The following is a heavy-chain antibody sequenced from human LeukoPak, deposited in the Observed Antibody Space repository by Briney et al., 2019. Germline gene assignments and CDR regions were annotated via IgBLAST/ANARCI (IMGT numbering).Heavy chain of an antibody. CDR3: ARDNETVGATSDY. CDR2: ISSSSSYI. CDR1: GFTFSSYS. J-gene: IGHJ4*02. V-gene: IGHV3-21*01. Sequence: GGSLRLSCAASGFTFSSYSMNWVRQAPGKGLEWVSSISSSSSYIYYADSVKGRFTISRDNAKNSLYLQMNSLRAEDTAVYYCARDNETVGATSDYWGQGTLVTVSS. D-gene: IGHD1-26*01.